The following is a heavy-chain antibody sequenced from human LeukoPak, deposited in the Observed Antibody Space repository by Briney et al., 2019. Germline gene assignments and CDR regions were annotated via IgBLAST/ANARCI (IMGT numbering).Heavy chain of an antibody. J-gene: IGHJ6*02. Sequence: SETLSLTCTVSGVSISSGDYYWSWIRPPPGKGLEWIGHIYYSGSTSYNPSLKSRVTISVDTSKTQFSLKLSSVTAADTAVYYCARSKQQLGRGYYYYGMDVWGQGTTVTVSS. CDR3: ARSKQQLGRGYYYYGMDV. CDR1: GVSISSGDYY. V-gene: IGHV4-30-4*01. CDR2: IYYSGST. D-gene: IGHD6-13*01.